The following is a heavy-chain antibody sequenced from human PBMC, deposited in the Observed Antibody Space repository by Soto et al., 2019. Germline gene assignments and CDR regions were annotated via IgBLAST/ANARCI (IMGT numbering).Heavy chain of an antibody. Sequence: QVQLVQSGAEVKKPGASVKVSCKASGYTFINFGISWVRQAPGQGLEWMAWISAYNGNTNYAQKLQGRVTMTTDTXTXTXSMELRSLRSDDTAVYYCARDLGDHRYYDTSGYCDNWGQGTLVTVSP. J-gene: IGHJ4*02. CDR3: ARDLGDHRYYDTSGYCDN. V-gene: IGHV1-18*01. CDR1: GYTFINFG. D-gene: IGHD3-22*01. CDR2: ISAYNGNT.